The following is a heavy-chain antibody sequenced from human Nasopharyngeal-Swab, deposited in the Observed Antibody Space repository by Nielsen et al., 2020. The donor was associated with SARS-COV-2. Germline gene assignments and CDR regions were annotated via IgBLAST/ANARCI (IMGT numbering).Heavy chain of an antibody. V-gene: IGHV3-30*16. Sequence: IRQAPGQGLEWVAVISYDGSNKYYADSVKGRFTISRDNSKNTLYLQMNSLRAEDTAVYYCARTDSSGYYPVTYYYYGMDVWGQGTTVTVSS. J-gene: IGHJ6*02. D-gene: IGHD3-22*01. CDR3: ARTDSSGYYPVTYYYYGMDV. CDR2: ISYDGSNK.